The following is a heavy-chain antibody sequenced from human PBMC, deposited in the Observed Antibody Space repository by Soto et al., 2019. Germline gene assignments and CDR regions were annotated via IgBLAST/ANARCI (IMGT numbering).Heavy chain of an antibody. CDR2: IYYSVST. CDR1: GGSISSSSYY. J-gene: IGHJ3*02. D-gene: IGHD5-12*01. Sequence: QLQLQESGPGLVKPSETLSLTCTVSGGSISSSSYYWGWIRQPPGKGLEWIGSIYYSVSTYYNPSLKSRVTTSVDTSKNQFSLKLSSVTAADTAVYYCASLRDGYNDAFDIWGQGTMVTVSS. CDR3: ASLRDGYNDAFDI. V-gene: IGHV4-39*01.